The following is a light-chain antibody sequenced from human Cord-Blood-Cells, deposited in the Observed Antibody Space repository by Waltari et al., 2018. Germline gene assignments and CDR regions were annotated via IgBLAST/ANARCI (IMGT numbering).Light chain of an antibody. V-gene: IGKV3-20*01. CDR3: QQYGSSPLGYT. Sequence: EIVLTQSPGTLSLSPGERATLSCRPSQSVSSSYLAWYQQKPGQAPRLLIYGASSRATGIPDRFRGSGSVTDFTLTISRLEPEDFAVYYCQQYGSSPLGYTFGQGTKREIK. J-gene: IGKJ2*01. CDR2: GAS. CDR1: QSVSSSY.